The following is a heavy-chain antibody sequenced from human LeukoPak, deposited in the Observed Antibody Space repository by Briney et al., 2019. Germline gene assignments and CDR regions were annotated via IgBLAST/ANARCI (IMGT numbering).Heavy chain of an antibody. CDR3: ARELAITFGGVIVMSDAFDI. CDR1: GGSFSGYY. Sequence: SETLSLTCAVYGGSFSGYYWSWIRQPPGKGLEWIGEINHSGSTNYNPSLKSRVTISVDTSKNQFSLKLSSVTAADTAVYYCARELAITFGGVIVMSDAFDIWGQGTMVTVSS. J-gene: IGHJ3*02. D-gene: IGHD3-16*02. CDR2: INHSGST. V-gene: IGHV4-34*01.